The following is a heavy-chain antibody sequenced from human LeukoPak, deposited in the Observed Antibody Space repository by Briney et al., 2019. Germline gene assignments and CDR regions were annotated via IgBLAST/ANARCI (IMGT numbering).Heavy chain of an antibody. CDR1: GYSFTSYW. J-gene: IGHJ4*02. CDR2: IYPGDSDT. V-gene: IGHV5-51*01. CDR3: ARMSLYYYGSGSYRYFDY. D-gene: IGHD3-10*01. Sequence: GESLQISCQGSGYSFTSYWIGWVRQLPGKGLEWMGIIYPGDSDTRYSPSFQGQVTISADKSISTAYLQWSSLKASDTAMYYCARMSLYYYGSGSYRYFDYWGQGTLVTVSS.